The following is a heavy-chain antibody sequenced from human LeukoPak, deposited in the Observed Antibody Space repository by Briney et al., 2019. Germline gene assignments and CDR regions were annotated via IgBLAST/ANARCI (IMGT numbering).Heavy chain of an antibody. J-gene: IGHJ4*02. D-gene: IGHD3-16*01. CDR1: GFTLSSYW. Sequence: GGSLRLSCAASGFTLSSYWIHWVRQAPGKGLVRVSRINSDGSSTTYADSVKGRFTISRDNAKNTLYLQMNSLRAEDTAVYYCARVAGSYAAPDYWGQGTLVTVSS. V-gene: IGHV3-74*01. CDR2: INSDGSST. CDR3: ARVAGSYAAPDY.